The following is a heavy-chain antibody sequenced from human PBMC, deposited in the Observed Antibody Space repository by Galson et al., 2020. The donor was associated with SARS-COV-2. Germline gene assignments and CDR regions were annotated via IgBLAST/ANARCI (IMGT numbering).Heavy chain of an antibody. CDR2: IVGNGGST. V-gene: IGHV3-64*01. D-gene: IGHD6-19*01. CDR1: GFTFSSYP. J-gene: IGHJ4*02. Sequence: GESLKISCAASGFTFSSYPMHWVRQAPGKGLEYVSAIVGNGGSTYYANSVKGRFTISRDNSKNTLYLQMGSLRAEDMAVYYCARGSGWYFGYFDYWGQGILVTVSS. CDR3: ARGSGWYFGYFDY.